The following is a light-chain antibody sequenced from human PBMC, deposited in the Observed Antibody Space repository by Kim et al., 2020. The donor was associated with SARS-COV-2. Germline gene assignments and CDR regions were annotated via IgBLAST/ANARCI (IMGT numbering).Light chain of an antibody. CDR2: KDS. CDR1: ALPKQY. J-gene: IGLJ1*01. V-gene: IGLV3-25*03. Sequence: SYELTQPPSVSVSPGQTARITCSGDALPKQYAYWYQQKPGQAPVLVIYKDSERPSGIPERFSGSSSGTTVTLTISGVQAEDEADYYCQSADSRLYVFGTG. CDR3: QSADSRLYV.